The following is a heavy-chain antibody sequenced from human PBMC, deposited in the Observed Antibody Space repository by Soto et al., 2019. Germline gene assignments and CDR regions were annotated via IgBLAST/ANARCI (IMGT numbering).Heavy chain of an antibody. CDR3: ARGDREDILVVVGARPGEYGTDI. CDR2: IAHDGSNA. CDR1: GFTFRNHA. J-gene: IGHJ6*01. Sequence: QVQLVESGGCVVQPGGSLRLSCAASGFTFRNHAMHWVRQAPGKGLECLAVIAHDGSNAFYRDSVKGRFTVSRDNSKNTLYLYMNSLRSEATGVYYCARGDREDILVVVGARPGEYGTDIWGQGTTVIVSS. D-gene: IGHD2-15*01. V-gene: IGHV3-30-3*01.